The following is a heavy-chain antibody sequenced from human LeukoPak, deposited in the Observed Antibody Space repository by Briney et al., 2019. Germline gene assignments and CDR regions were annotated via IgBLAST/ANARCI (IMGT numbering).Heavy chain of an antibody. CDR2: ISYDGSNK. D-gene: IGHD3-22*01. CDR3: AKDQFKYYYDSSGYSH. Sequence: PGRSLRLSCAASGFTFSSYGMHWVRQAPGQGLEWVAVISYDGSNKYYADSVKGRFTISRDNSKNTLYLQMNSLRAEDTAVYYCAKDQFKYYYDSSGYSHWGQGTLVTVSS. CDR1: GFTFSSYG. J-gene: IGHJ4*02. V-gene: IGHV3-30*18.